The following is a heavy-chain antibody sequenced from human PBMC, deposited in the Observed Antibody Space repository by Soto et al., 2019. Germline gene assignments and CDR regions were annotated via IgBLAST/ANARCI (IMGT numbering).Heavy chain of an antibody. J-gene: IGHJ4*02. CDR2: IIPIFGKT. V-gene: IGHV1-69*12. CDR1: GGTFSNYA. CDR3: ARVSSSWYKDYFDY. Sequence: QVQLVQSGAEVKKPGSSVKVSCKASGGTFSNYAISWVRQAPGQGLEWMGGIIPIFGKTNYAQRFQGRVTITADESTSTAYMELSSLRSEHTAVYYCARVSSSWYKDYFDYWGQGTLVTVSS. D-gene: IGHD6-13*01.